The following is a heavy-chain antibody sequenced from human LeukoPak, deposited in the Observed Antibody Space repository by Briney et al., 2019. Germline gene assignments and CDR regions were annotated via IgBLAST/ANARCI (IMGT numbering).Heavy chain of an antibody. J-gene: IGHJ6*03. CDR2: ISGYGDST. D-gene: IGHD2-15*01. Sequence: GGSLRLSCSASGFTFSNFAMNWVRQAPGKGLEWVSIISGYGDSTYYTDSVKGRFTISRDNSKNTLYLQMNSLRAEDTAVYYCAKDGQVVVVAAIYYYYYMDVWGKGTTVTISS. CDR1: GFTFSNFA. CDR3: AKDGQVVVVAAIYYYYYMDV. V-gene: IGHV3-23*01.